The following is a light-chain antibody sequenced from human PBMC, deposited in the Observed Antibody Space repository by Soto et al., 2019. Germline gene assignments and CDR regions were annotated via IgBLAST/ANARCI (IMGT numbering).Light chain of an antibody. V-gene: IGKV3-15*01. CDR2: GAS. CDR1: QSVSTN. CDR3: QQYHNWPPYT. J-gene: IGKJ2*01. Sequence: EIVMTQSPATLSVSPGERATLSCRASQSVSTNLAWYQQKPGQAPRLLMYGASTRATGIPARFSGSGSGTEFTLPISSLQSEDFAVSYCQQYHNWPPYTFGQGTKLEIK.